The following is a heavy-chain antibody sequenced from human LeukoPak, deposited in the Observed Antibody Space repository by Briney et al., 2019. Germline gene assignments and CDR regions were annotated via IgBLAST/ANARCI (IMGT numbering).Heavy chain of an antibody. D-gene: IGHD3-22*01. V-gene: IGHV5-51*01. Sequence: GESLKISCKGSGYSFTSYWIGWVRQMPGKGLDWMGIIYPGDSDTRYSPSFQGQVTISADKSISTAYLQWSSLKASDTAMYYCARLIDYYDSSGYYLDYWGQGTLVTVSS. CDR3: ARLIDYYDSSGYYLDY. J-gene: IGHJ4*02. CDR1: GYSFTSYW. CDR2: IYPGDSDT.